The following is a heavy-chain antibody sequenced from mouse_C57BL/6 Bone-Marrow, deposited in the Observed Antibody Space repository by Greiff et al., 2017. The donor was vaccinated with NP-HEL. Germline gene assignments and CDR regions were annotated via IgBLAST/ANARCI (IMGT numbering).Heavy chain of an antibody. CDR1: GYTFTSYW. Sequence: QVQLQQPGTELVKPGASVKLSCKASGYTFTSYWMHWVKQRPGQGLEWIGNINPSNGGTNYNEKFKSKATLTVDKSSSTAYMQLSSLTSEDSAVYYCARSTGSLYYGFYYFDYWGQGTTLTVSS. D-gene: IGHD1-1*01. J-gene: IGHJ2*01. CDR3: ARSTGSLYYGFYYFDY. V-gene: IGHV1-53*01. CDR2: INPSNGGT.